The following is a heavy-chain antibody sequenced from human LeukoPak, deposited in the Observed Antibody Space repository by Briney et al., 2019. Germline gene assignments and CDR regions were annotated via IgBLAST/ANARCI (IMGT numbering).Heavy chain of an antibody. CDR1: GFTFSIYA. CDR2: ITSSGNGT. Sequence: GGSMRLSCAASGFTFSIYAMSWVRQAPGKGLQWVSSITSSGNGTYYADSVKGRFTISRDNSENMLYLQMNSLRVEDTAVYFCAKDRPNYYGSNGHYYRRDGDYWGQGTLVTVSS. J-gene: IGHJ4*02. CDR3: AKDRPNYYGSNGHYYRRDGDY. D-gene: IGHD3-22*01. V-gene: IGHV3-23*01.